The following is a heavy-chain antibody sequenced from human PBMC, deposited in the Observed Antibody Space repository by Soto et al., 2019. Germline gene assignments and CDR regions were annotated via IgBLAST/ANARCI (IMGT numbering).Heavy chain of an antibody. CDR3: ARDRGTYYYDSSGILQLQYNWFDP. CDR1: GGSISSYY. D-gene: IGHD3-22*01. V-gene: IGHV4-59*01. CDR2: IYYSGST. J-gene: IGHJ5*02. Sequence: SETLSLTCTVSGGSISSYYWSWIRQPPGKGLEWIGYIYYSGSTNYNPSLKSRVTISVDTSKNQFSLKLSSVTAADTAVYYCARDRGTYYYDSSGILQLQYNWFDPWGQGTLVTVSS.